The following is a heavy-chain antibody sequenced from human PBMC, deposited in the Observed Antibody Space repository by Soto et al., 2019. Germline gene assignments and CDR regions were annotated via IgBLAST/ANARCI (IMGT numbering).Heavy chain of an antibody. D-gene: IGHD4-4*01. CDR1: GGSFSGYY. CDR2: IYYSGST. J-gene: IGHJ4*02. Sequence: PSETLCLTCAFYGGSFSGYYWSWIRQPPGKGLEWIGYIYYSGSTYYNPSLKSRVTISVDTSKNQFSLKLSSVTAADTAVYYCARTTPTFDYWGQGTLVTVSS. CDR3: ARTTPTFDY. V-gene: IGHV4-30-4*08.